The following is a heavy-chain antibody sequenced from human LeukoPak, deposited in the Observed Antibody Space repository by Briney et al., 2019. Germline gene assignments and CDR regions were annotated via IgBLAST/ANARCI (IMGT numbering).Heavy chain of an antibody. Sequence: GGSLRLSCAASGFTFSSYNMNWVRQAPGKGLEWVSCISSSSSYIYYADSVKGRFTISRDNAKNSLYPQMNSLRAEDTAVYYCARDQSMLRGVISAFDIWGQGTMVTVSS. J-gene: IGHJ3*02. V-gene: IGHV3-21*01. D-gene: IGHD3-10*01. CDR2: ISSSSSYI. CDR1: GFTFSSYN. CDR3: ARDQSMLRGVISAFDI.